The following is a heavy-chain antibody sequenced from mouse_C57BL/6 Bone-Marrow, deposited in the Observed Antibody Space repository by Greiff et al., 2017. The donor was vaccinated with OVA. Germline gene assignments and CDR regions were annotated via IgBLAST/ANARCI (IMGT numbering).Heavy chain of an antibody. D-gene: IGHD2-5*01. V-gene: IGHV2-2*01. CDR2: IWSGGST. CDR3: AREESNYDFAY. CDR1: GFSFTSYG. J-gene: IGHJ3*01. Sequence: VQLQQSGPGLVQPSQCLSLTCTVSGFSFTSYGVPWVRQSPGKGLEWLGVIWSGGSTDYYAAFISRLSISKDNSKSQVFFKMNSLQADDTAIYYCAREESNYDFAYWGQGTLVTVSA.